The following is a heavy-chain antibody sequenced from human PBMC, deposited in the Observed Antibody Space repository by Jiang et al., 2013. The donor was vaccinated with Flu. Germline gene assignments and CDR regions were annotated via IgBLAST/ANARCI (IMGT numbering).Heavy chain of an antibody. CDR3: ARDGYNYYFDY. V-gene: IGHV3-66*01. CDR1: GFTVSSNH. D-gene: IGHD5-24*01. J-gene: IGHJ4*02. Sequence: GGSLRLSCATSGFTVSSNHMNWVRQAPGKGLEWVSILYSGGTTTHYADSVKGRFTISRDNSKNTLYLQMNTLTAEDTAVYYCARDGYNYYFDYWGQGTLVTVSS. CDR2: LYSGGTTT.